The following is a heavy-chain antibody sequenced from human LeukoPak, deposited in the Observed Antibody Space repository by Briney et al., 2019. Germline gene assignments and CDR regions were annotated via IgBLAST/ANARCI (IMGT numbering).Heavy chain of an antibody. Sequence: GGSLRLSRAASGFTFSNYSMNWVRQAPGKGLEWVASISSSSSYIYYADSVKGRFTISRDNAKNSLYLQMNSLRAEDTAVYYCARSRKAVAAGYYYGMDVWGQGTTVTVSS. D-gene: IGHD6-19*01. CDR1: GFTFSNYS. CDR2: ISSSSSYI. J-gene: IGHJ6*02. CDR3: ARSRKAVAAGYYYGMDV. V-gene: IGHV3-21*01.